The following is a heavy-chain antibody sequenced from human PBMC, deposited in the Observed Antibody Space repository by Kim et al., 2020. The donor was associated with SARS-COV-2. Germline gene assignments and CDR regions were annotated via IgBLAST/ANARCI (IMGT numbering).Heavy chain of an antibody. Sequence: GGSLRLSCAASGFTVSSNYMNWVRQAPGKGLEWVSVIYSGGSTYYADSVKGRFTISRDNSKNTLYLQMNSLRAEDTAVYYCARGDDYYDSSGYTHDAFDIWGQGTMVTVSS. CDR1: GFTVSSNY. CDR2: IYSGGST. V-gene: IGHV3-53*01. CDR3: ARGDDYYDSSGYTHDAFDI. J-gene: IGHJ3*02. D-gene: IGHD3-22*01.